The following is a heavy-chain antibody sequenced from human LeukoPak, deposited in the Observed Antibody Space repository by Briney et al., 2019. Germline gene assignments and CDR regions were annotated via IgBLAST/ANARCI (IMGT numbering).Heavy chain of an antibody. CDR3: ARGAEKTAVAGHYSFDY. D-gene: IGHD2-2*01. Sequence: SETLSLTCTVSGDSISGYCWTWVRQPAGKGLEWIGRIYRRGDTYSNPSLQSRVTISLDRSNNQFSLKVTSLTAADTAVYYCARGAEKTAVAGHYSFDYWGQGILVSVSS. V-gene: IGHV4-4*07. J-gene: IGHJ4*02. CDR1: GDSISGYC. CDR2: IYRRGDT.